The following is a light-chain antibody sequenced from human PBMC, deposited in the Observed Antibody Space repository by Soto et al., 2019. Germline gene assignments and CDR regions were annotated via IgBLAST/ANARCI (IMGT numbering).Light chain of an antibody. Sequence: QSFLTQPASVSGSPGQSITISCSGTRDDIGAYDYVSWYQQHPGNAPKLLVYEVTNRPSGVSDRFSGPKSGNTASLTISGLQAEDEADYYCNSYTNSSAVVFGGGTKVTVL. J-gene: IGLJ2*01. V-gene: IGLV2-14*01. CDR3: NSYTNSSAVV. CDR1: RDDIGAYDY. CDR2: EVT.